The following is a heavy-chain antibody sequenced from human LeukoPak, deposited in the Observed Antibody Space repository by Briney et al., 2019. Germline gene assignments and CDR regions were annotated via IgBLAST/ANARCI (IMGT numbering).Heavy chain of an antibody. V-gene: IGHV3-49*04. CDR1: GFTFGDYS. CDR2: IRSRDGTT. J-gene: IGHJ4*02. CDR3: NRWHSGVSYSNV. D-gene: IGHD2-15*01. Sequence: GGSLILSCTASGFTFGDYSMNWVRQAPGKGLEWVGFIRSRDGTTEYAASVRGRFTISRDESKGIAYLQMNSLKTEDTAVYYCNRWHSGVSYSNVWGQGTLVSVSS.